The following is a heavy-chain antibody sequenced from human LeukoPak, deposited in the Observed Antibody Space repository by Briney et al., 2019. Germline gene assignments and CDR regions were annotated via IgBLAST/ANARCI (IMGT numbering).Heavy chain of an antibody. V-gene: IGHV3-23*01. CDR1: GFTFSNSG. CDR2: ISGSGDAT. Sequence: PGGSLRLSCAASGFTFSNSGMNWVRQAPGKGLEWVSGISGSGDATHYADSVKGRFTISRDNSKSTLFLQLDSLRDDDTAVYFCAKNAALPYCTSTSCPIDPWGQGTLVTASS. D-gene: IGHD2-2*01. CDR3: AKNAALPYCTSTSCPIDP. J-gene: IGHJ5*02.